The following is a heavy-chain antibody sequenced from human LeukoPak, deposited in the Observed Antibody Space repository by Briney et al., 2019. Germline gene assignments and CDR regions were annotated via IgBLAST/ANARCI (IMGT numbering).Heavy chain of an antibody. CDR3: AKEGYDSSGYYCYFDY. J-gene: IGHJ4*02. CDR2: LYSGGNT. V-gene: IGHV3-66*01. Sequence: GGSLRLSCAASGFTVSSNYMSWVRQAPGKGLEWVSVLYSGGNTFYADSVKGRFTISRDNSKNTLYLQMNSLRAEDTAVYYCAKEGYDSSGYYCYFDYRGQGTLVTVSS. D-gene: IGHD3-22*01. CDR1: GFTVSSNY.